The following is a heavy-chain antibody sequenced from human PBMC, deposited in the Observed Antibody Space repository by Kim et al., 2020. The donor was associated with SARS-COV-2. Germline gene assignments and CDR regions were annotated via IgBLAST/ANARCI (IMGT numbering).Heavy chain of an antibody. D-gene: IGHD3-10*01. J-gene: IGHJ5*02. V-gene: IGHV3-21*01. Sequence: GGSLRLSCAASGFTFSSYSMNWVRQAPGKGLEWVSSISSSSSYIYYADSVKGRFTISRDNAKNSLYLQMNSLRAEDTAVYYCARDLFDYYGSGSYAPFDPWGQGTLVTVSS. CDR1: GFTFSSYS. CDR2: ISSSSSYI. CDR3: ARDLFDYYGSGSYAPFDP.